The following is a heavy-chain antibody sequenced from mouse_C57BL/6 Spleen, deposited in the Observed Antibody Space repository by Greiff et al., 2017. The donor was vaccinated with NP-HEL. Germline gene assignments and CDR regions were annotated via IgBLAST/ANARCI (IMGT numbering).Heavy chain of an antibody. D-gene: IGHD1-1*01. J-gene: IGHJ3*01. CDR3: TRRRILRSAWFAY. CDR1: GYTFTDYE. CDR2: IDPETGGT. V-gene: IGHV1-15*01. Sequence: QVQLKESGAELVRPGASVTLSCKASGYTFTDYEMHWVKQTPVHGLEWIGAIDPETGGTAYNQKFKGKAILTADKSSSTAYMELRSLTSEDSAVYYCTRRRILRSAWFAYWGQGTLVTVSA.